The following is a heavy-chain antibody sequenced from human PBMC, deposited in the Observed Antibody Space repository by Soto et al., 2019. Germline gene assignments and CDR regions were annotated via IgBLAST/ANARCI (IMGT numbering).Heavy chain of an antibody. D-gene: IGHD3-10*01. J-gene: IGHJ6*02. CDR2: ISYSGST. CDR1: GGSISSDSYY. CDR3: ARQGFGVLHGLVDV. V-gene: IGHV4-39*01. Sequence: PSETLSLTCTVSGGSISSDSYYWGWIRQPPEKGLEWIASISYSGSTYYDPTLKSRLTISVDTSKNQFSLKLSSVTAADTALYYCARQGFGVLHGLVDVWGQGTTVTVSS.